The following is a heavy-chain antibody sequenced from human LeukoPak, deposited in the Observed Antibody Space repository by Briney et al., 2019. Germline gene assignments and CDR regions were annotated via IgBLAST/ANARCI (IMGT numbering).Heavy chain of an antibody. J-gene: IGHJ4*02. CDR2: ISSSSSDI. Sequence: PGGSLRLSCAASGFTFRTNSMNWVRQAPGKGLEWVSYISSSSSDIKYADSVKGRFTIFRDNAKNSLYLQVNSLRDEDTAVYYCARDSFSGTTYKPLFDYWGQGTLVTVSS. CDR3: ARDSFSGTTYKPLFDY. D-gene: IGHD3-10*01. CDR1: GFTFRTNS. V-gene: IGHV3-48*02.